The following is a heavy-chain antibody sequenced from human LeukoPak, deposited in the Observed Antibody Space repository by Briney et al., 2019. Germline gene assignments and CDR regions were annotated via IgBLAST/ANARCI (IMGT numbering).Heavy chain of an antibody. CDR2: IKQDGSEK. Sequence: GGSLRLSCAASAFTFSHYWMVWVRQAPRKGLEWVANIKQDGSEKHYVDSVKGRFTIYRDNDKNSLYLQMNRLRTGDTGVYYCARGVVVDQSWFHPWGQGTLVTVFS. V-gene: IGHV3-7*01. D-gene: IGHD2-15*01. CDR3: ARGVVVDQSWFHP. CDR1: AFTFSHYW. J-gene: IGHJ5*02.